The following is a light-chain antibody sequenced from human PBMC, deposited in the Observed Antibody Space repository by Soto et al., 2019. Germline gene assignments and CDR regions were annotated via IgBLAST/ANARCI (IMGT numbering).Light chain of an antibody. CDR3: SSYTSSSTRV. V-gene: IGLV2-14*01. CDR1: SSDVGGYNY. Sequence: QSALTQPASVSGSPGQSITISCTGTSSDVGGYNYVSWYQQHPGKAPKQLIYEFNNRPSGVSNRFSGSKSGNTASLTISGLQAEDEADYYCSSYTSSSTRVFGGGTKVTVL. CDR2: EFN. J-gene: IGLJ3*02.